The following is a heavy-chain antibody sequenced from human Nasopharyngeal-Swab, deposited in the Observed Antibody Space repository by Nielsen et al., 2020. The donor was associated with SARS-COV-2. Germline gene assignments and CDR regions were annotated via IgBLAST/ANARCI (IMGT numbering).Heavy chain of an antibody. CDR3: ARDVQRGFDS. J-gene: IGHJ4*02. D-gene: IGHD3-10*01. Sequence: GGSLRLSCAVSGFTFTNYEIHWVRQAPGKGLEWVSYIGISGSPKYYADSVKGRFTISRDNAKNSLSLQMNRLRAEDTAVYYCARDVQRGFDSWGQGTLVTVSS. V-gene: IGHV3-48*03. CDR2: IGISGSPK. CDR1: GFTFTNYE.